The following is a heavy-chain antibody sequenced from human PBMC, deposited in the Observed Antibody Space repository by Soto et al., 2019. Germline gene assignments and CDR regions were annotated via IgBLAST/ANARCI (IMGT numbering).Heavy chain of an antibody. CDR2: IYYSGST. CDR1: GGSISSSSYY. V-gene: IGHV4-39*01. CDR3: ASRRVGSSSWNNWFDP. Sequence: LSLTCTVSGGSISSSSYYWGWIRQPPGKGLEWIGSIYYSGSTYYNPSLKSRVTISVDTSKNQFSLKLSSVTAADTAVYYCASRRVGSSSWNNWFDPWGQGTLVTVAS. D-gene: IGHD6-13*01. J-gene: IGHJ5*02.